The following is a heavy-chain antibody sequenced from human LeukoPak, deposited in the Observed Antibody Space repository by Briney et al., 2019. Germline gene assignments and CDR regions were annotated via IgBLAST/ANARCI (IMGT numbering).Heavy chain of an antibody. CDR1: GGSISSSSYY. CDR2: IYYSGST. D-gene: IGHD4-23*01. J-gene: IGHJ4*02. Sequence: PSETLSLTCTVSGGSISSSSYYWGWIRQPPGKGLEWIGSIYYSGSTYYNPSLKSRVTISVDTSKNQFSLKLSSVTAADTAVYYCARAPRDYGGNSGLWGQGTLVTVSS. V-gene: IGHV4-39*07. CDR3: ARAPRDYGGNSGL.